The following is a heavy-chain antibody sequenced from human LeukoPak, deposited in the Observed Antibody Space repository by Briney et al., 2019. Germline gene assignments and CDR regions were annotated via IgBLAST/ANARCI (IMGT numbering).Heavy chain of an antibody. J-gene: IGHJ4*02. V-gene: IGHV1-24*01. CDR1: GYTLTELS. Sequence: GASVKVSCKVSGYTLTELSMHWVRQAPGKGLEWMGGFDPEDGETIYAQKFQGRVTMTEDTSTDSAYMELSSLRSEDTAVYYCATGPIAVAGTFDYWGQGTLVTVSS. CDR2: FDPEDGET. D-gene: IGHD6-19*01. CDR3: ATGPIAVAGTFDY.